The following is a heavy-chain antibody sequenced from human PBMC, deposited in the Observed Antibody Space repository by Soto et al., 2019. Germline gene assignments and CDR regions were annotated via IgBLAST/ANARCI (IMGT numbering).Heavy chain of an antibody. V-gene: IGHV1-69*02. CDR1: GGTFSSYT. Sequence: QVQLVQSGAEVKKPGSSVKVSCKASGGTFSSYTISWVRQAPGQGLEWMGRIIPILGIANYAQKFQGRVTIPAEKSPSTANMELRSRRSEDTAVYYCARGYCSGGSSYSPGDVGGKGTPVTVSP. J-gene: IGHJ6*04. D-gene: IGHD2-15*01. CDR2: IIPILGIA. CDR3: ARGYCSGGSSYSPGDV.